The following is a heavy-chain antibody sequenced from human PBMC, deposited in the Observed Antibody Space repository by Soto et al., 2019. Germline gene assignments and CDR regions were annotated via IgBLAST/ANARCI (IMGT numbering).Heavy chain of an antibody. CDR1: GGSMSSSYW. V-gene: IGHV4-4*02. D-gene: IGHD5-18*01. J-gene: IGHJ6*02. CDR2: IHQSGST. CDR3: AREGGAYSYGDPPSLIAMDV. Sequence: QVQLQESGPGLVKPSGTLSLTCEVSGGSMSSSYWWSWVRQPPGKGLEWIGEIHQSGSTNYNPSLKSRVPISVDTLKNQFSLKLISVTAADTALYYCAREGGAYSYGDPPSLIAMDVWGQGTTVTVSS.